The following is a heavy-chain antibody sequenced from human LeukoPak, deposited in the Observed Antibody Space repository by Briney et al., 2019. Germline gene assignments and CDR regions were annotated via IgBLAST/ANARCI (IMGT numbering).Heavy chain of an antibody. Sequence: GGSLRLSCAASGFTFSSYWMSWVRQAPGKGLEWVSAISGSGGSTYYADSVKGRFTISRDNSKNTLYLQMNSLRAEDTAVYYCAKHTVAGTSYYFDYWGQGTLVTVSS. CDR2: ISGSGGST. J-gene: IGHJ4*02. CDR1: GFTFSSYW. CDR3: AKHTVAGTSYYFDY. V-gene: IGHV3-23*01. D-gene: IGHD6-19*01.